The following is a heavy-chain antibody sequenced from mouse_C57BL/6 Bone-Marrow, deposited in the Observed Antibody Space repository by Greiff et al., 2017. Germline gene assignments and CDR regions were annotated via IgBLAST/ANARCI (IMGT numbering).Heavy chain of an antibody. D-gene: IGHD1-1*01. CDR1: GYTFTSYW. CDR3: ARVTDDSSYDLPYWDVDV. V-gene: IGHV1-55*01. Sequence: VQLQQPGAELVKPGASVKMSCKASGYTFTSYWITWVKQRPGQGLEWIGDIYPGSGSANYNEKFKSKATLTVDTSSSTAYMRLSSLTSGDSAVYYCARVTDDSSYDLPYWDVDVGGRGTTVTVSA. J-gene: IGHJ1*03. CDR2: IYPGSGSA.